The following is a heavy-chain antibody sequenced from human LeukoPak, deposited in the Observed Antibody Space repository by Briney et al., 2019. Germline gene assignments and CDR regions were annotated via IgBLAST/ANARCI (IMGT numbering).Heavy chain of an antibody. Sequence: PRGPLRLSCSASGFTFSAYAMHWVRQAPGKRLEYVSAISPDGTSTYYADSVRGRFSISRDNSKNTLYLQMSSLRAEDTAVYYCVPKGTEGYWGQGTLATVSS. CDR1: GFTFSAYA. V-gene: IGHV3-64D*06. J-gene: IGHJ4*02. CDR2: ISPDGTST. CDR3: VPKGTEGY.